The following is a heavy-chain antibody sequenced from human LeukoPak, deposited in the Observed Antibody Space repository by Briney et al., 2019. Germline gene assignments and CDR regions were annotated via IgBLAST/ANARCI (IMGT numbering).Heavy chain of an antibody. CDR3: AKHGSSWHYFDY. V-gene: IGHV3-23*01. CDR1: GFTFSSYA. D-gene: IGHD6-13*01. Sequence: GGSLRLSCAASGFTFSSYAMSWVCQAPGKGLEWVSAISGSGGSTYYADSVKGRFTISRDNSKNTLYLQMNSLRAEDTAVYYCAKHGSSWHYFDYWGQGTLVTVSS. CDR2: ISGSGGST. J-gene: IGHJ4*02.